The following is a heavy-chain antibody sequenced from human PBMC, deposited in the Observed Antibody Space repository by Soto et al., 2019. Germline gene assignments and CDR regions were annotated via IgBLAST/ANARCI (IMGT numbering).Heavy chain of an antibody. Sequence: QVQLQESGPGLVKPSQTLSLTCTVSGGSISSGGYYWSWIRQHPGKGLEWIGYIYYSGSTYYNQSLKSRVTISVDTSKNQFSLKLSSVTAADTAVYYCARAPGIAAAGRLGYFDYWGQGTLVTVSS. V-gene: IGHV4-31*03. CDR3: ARAPGIAAAGRLGYFDY. D-gene: IGHD6-13*01. CDR1: GGSISSGGYY. CDR2: IYYSGST. J-gene: IGHJ4*02.